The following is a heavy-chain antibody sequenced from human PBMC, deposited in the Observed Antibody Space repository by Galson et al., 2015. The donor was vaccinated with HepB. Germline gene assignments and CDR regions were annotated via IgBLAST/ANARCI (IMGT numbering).Heavy chain of an antibody. J-gene: IGHJ4*02. CDR1: GYTFTSYA. Sequence: SVKVSCKASGYTFTSYAMNWVRQAPGQGLEWMGWINTNTGNPTYAQGFTGRFVFSLDTSVSTAYLQISSLKAEDTAVYYCARDGVSGYSSSSVFDYWGQGTLVTVSS. CDR2: INTNTGNP. CDR3: ARDGVSGYSSSSVFDY. D-gene: IGHD6-6*01. V-gene: IGHV7-4-1*02.